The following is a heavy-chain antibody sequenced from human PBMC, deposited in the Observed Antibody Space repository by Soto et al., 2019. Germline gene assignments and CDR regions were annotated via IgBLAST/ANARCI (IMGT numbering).Heavy chain of an antibody. D-gene: IGHD6-19*01. V-gene: IGHV1-18*01. J-gene: IGHJ4*02. CDR1: GYTFTSYG. CDR3: ARSSSGWYAAEYYFDY. Sequence: ASVKVSCKASGYTFTSYGISWVRQAPGQGLEWMGWISAYNGNTNYAQMLQGRVTMTTDTSTSTAYMELRSLRSDDTAVYYCARSSSGWYAAEYYFDYWGQGTLVTVSS. CDR2: ISAYNGNT.